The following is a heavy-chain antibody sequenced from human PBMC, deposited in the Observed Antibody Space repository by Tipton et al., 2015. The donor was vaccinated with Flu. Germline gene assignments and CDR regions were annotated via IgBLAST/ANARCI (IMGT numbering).Heavy chain of an antibody. CDR3: ASGALSSDYGDFPYWYFDL. Sequence: GSLRLSCSASGFIFTDYLMHWVRQAPGKGLEYVSAISSDGDKAYYAESVKGRFTTSRDNSKNTLYLQMGSLRFEDMAVYYCASGALSSDYGDFPYWYFDLWGRGTLVTVSS. D-gene: IGHD4-17*01. CDR1: GFIFTDYL. CDR2: ISSDGDKA. J-gene: IGHJ2*01. V-gene: IGHV3-64*02.